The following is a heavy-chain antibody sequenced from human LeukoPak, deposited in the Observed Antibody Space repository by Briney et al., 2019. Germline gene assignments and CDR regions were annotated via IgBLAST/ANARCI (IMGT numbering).Heavy chain of an antibody. CDR2: IKQDGSEK. J-gene: IGHJ4*02. Sequence: GGSLRLSCAASGFTFSSDWMSWVRQAPGKGLEWVANIKQDGSEKYYVDSVKGRFTISRDNAKNSLYLQMNSLRAEDTAVYYCARDDSRSTFDYWGQGTLVTVSS. D-gene: IGHD6-6*01. CDR3: ARDDSRSTFDY. CDR1: GFTFSSDW. V-gene: IGHV3-7*01.